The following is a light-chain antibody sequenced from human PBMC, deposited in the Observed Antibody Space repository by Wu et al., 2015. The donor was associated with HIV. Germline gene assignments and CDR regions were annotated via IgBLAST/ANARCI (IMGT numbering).Light chain of an antibody. CDR1: QSIGRN. V-gene: IGKV3-15*01. Sequence: EIVMTQSPATLSVSPGERATLSCRASQSIGRNLAWYQQKPGQAPRLLIYGASTRATGIPARFSGSGSGTDLTLTISSMQSEDFATYYCQHYNNWPYTFGLGSNLEI. J-gene: IGKJ2*01. CDR3: QHYNNWPYT. CDR2: GAS.